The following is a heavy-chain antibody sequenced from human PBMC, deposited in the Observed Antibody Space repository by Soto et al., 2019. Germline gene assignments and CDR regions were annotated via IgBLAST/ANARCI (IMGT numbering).Heavy chain of an antibody. J-gene: IGHJ6*02. CDR3: AKVTAKAGRPSSLWSGNWGQDYNYGMDV. D-gene: IGHD3-3*01. CDR1: GFTFSTYG. CDR2: ISYDGSNK. Sequence: QVQLVESGGGVVQPGRSLRLSCAASGFTFSTYGMHWVRQAPGKGLEWVAGISYDGSNKYYADSVKGRFTISRDNSKNTLYLQMNSLRAEDTAAYYCAKVTAKAGRPSSLWSGNWGQDYNYGMDVWGQGTTVTVSS. V-gene: IGHV3-30*18.